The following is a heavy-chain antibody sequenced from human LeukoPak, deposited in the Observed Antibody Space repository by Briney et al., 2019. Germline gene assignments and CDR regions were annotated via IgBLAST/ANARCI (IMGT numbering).Heavy chain of an antibody. D-gene: IGHD3-22*01. V-gene: IGHV3-7*01. CDR1: GFTFSSYW. CDR3: ARDAKSSYYDSSGYFFRYYYYYMDV. J-gene: IGHJ6*03. Sequence: PGGSLRLSCAASGFTFSSYWMSWVRQAPGKGLEWVANIKQDGSEKYYVDFVKGRFTISRDNAKNSLYLQMNSLRAEDTAVYYCARDAKSSYYDSSGYFFRYYYYYMDVWGKGTTVTVSS. CDR2: IKQDGSEK.